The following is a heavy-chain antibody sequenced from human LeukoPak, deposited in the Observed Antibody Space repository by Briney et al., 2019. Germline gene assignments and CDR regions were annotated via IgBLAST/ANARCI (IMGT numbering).Heavy chain of an antibody. D-gene: IGHD3-10*01. J-gene: IGHJ6*04. CDR2: ISSSSSYI. CDR3: ARANKLRFGELTVGMDV. Sequence: GGSLRLACAASGFTFSSYSLNWVRQAPGKGLEWVSSISSSSSYIYYADSVKGRFTISRDNAKNSLYLQMNSLRAEDTAVYYCARANKLRFGELTVGMDVWGKGTTVTVSS. V-gene: IGHV3-21*01. CDR1: GFTFSSYS.